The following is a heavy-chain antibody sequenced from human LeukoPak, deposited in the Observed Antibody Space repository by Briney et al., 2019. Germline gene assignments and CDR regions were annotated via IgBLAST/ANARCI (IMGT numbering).Heavy chain of an antibody. V-gene: IGHV4-39*02. CDR1: GGSFSSSTYY. J-gene: IGHJ4*02. CDR3: ARDASLYYYASPTRGGFDL. CDR2: IYYSGTS. Sequence: SETLSLTCSVSGGSFSSSTYYWGWIRQPPGTGLEWIGAIYYSGTSYYNSSLKSRVTISVDTSKNQFSLKLSSVTAADTAVYYCARDASLYYYASPTRGGFDLWGQGTLVTVSS. D-gene: IGHD3-22*01.